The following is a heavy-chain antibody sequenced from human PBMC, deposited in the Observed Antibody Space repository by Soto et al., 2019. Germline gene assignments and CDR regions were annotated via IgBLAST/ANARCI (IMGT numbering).Heavy chain of an antibody. D-gene: IGHD6-19*01. CDR3: ARRGSSGSFEI. CDR2: TYYRSRWYS. V-gene: IGHV6-1*01. Sequence: PSQSLSLTCAISGDSVSSNSVVWNWIRQSPSRGLEWLGRTYYRSRWYSDYAVSVKSRITINPDTSKNHFSLQLKSLTPEATAVYYCARRGSSGSFEIWGQGTMVTVSS. CDR1: GDSVSSNSVV. J-gene: IGHJ3*02.